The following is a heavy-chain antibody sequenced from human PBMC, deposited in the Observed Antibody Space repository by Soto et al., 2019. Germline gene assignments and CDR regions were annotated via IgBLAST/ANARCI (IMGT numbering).Heavy chain of an antibody. D-gene: IGHD2-15*01. V-gene: IGHV1-3*01. CDR3: ARRRGDCSGGRFYANWFDP. J-gene: IGHJ5*02. CDR2: INAGNGNT. CDR1: GYTFTSYA. Sequence: ASVKVSCKASGYTFTSYAMHWVRQAPGQRLEWMGWINAGNGNTKYSQKFQGRVTITRDTSASTAYMELSSLRSEDTAVYYCARRRGDCSGGRFYANWFDPWGQVTLVTVSS.